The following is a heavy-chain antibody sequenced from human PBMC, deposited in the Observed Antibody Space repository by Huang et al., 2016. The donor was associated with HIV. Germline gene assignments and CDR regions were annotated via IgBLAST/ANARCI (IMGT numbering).Heavy chain of an antibody. CDR3: ARGGIYYDVLTGRHYYYNGLDV. V-gene: IGHV3-7*01. CDR1: GFNFSAYW. D-gene: IGHD3-9*01. Sequence: EVHLVESGGDLVQPGGSLRLSCVASGFNFSAYWMSWVRQAPGEGVGWVAKIKQEGVEKNYGDSVKGRFTISRDNAKNSVYLQLPSLRAEDTAVYYCARGGIYYDVLTGRHYYYNGLDVWGQGTTVTVSS. J-gene: IGHJ6*02. CDR2: IKQEGVEK.